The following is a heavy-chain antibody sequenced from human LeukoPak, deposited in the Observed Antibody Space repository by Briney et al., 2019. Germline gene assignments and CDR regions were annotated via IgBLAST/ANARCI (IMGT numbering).Heavy chain of an antibody. D-gene: IGHD6-19*01. CDR3: TNRQWLAKTPYIFDY. CDR1: GFSFSNAW. Sequence: PGGSLRLSCAVSGFSFSNAWMAWVRQAPGKGLEWVGRIKSKTDGGTTDYAAPMKGRFTISRDDSKDTLYLQMNSLKTEDTAVYYCTNRQWLAKTPYIFDYWGQGTLVTVSS. V-gene: IGHV3-15*01. CDR2: IKSKTDGGTT. J-gene: IGHJ4*02.